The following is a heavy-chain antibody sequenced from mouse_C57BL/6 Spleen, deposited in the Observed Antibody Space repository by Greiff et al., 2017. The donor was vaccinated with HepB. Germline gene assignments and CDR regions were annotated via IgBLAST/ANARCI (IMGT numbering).Heavy chain of an antibody. Sequence: QVQLKQSGPELVKPGASVKISCKASGYAFSSSWMNWVKQRPGKGLEWIGRIYPGDGDTNYNGKFKGKATLTADKSSSTAYMQISSLTSEDSAVYFCARGDYGNSFAYWGQGTLVTVSA. CDR1: GYAFSSSW. J-gene: IGHJ3*01. CDR3: ARGDYGNSFAY. V-gene: IGHV1-82*01. D-gene: IGHD2-1*01. CDR2: IYPGDGDT.